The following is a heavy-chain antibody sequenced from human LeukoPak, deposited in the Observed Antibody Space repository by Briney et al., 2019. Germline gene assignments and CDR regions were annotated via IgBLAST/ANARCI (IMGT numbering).Heavy chain of an antibody. CDR3: ARDRWGYDSSGYYDELDY. D-gene: IGHD3-22*01. CDR2: IKQDGSEK. J-gene: IGHJ4*02. CDR1: GFTFSSYW. Sequence: QAGGSLRLSCAASGFTFSSYWMSWVRQAPGKGLEWVANIKQDGSEKYYVDSVKGRFTISRDNAKNSLYLQMNSLRAEDTAVYYCARDRWGYDSSGYYDELDYWGQGTLVTVSS. V-gene: IGHV3-7*01.